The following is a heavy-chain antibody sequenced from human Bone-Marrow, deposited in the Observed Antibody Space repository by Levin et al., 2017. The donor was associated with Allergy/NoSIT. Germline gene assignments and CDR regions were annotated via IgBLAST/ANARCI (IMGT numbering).Heavy chain of an antibody. CDR3: TTSRPKQQLVKPRALNDYGMDV. J-gene: IGHJ6*02. CDR2: IRSKAYGGTT. V-gene: IGHV3-49*04. D-gene: IGHD6-13*01. CDR1: GFTFGDYA. Sequence: GESLKISCTASGFTFGDYAMSWVRQAPGKGLEWVGFIRSKAYGGTTEYAASVKGRFTISRDDSKSIAYLQMNSLKTEDTAVYYCTTSRPKQQLVKPRALNDYGMDVWGQGTTVTVSS.